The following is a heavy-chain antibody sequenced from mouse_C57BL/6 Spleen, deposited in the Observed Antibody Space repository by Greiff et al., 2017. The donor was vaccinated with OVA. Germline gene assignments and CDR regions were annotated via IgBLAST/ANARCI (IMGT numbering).Heavy chain of an antibody. V-gene: IGHV5-17*01. Sequence: EVQVVESGGGLVKPGGSLKLSCAASGFTFSDYGMHWVRQAPEKGLEWVAYISSGSSTFYSADTVKGRFTISRDNAKNTLFLQMTSRRSEDTAMYYCAKQITTVVAEDDYAMDYWGQGTSVTVSS. CDR2: ISSGSSTF. CDR3: AKQITTVVAEDDYAMDY. D-gene: IGHD1-1*01. J-gene: IGHJ4*01. CDR1: GFTFSDYG.